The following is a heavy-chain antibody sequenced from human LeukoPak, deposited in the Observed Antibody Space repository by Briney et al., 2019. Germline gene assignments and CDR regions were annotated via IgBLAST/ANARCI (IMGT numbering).Heavy chain of an antibody. J-gene: IGHJ4*02. CDR2: INPNNGGT. D-gene: IGHD3-10*01. CDR1: GYTFTGYY. V-gene: IGHV1-2*02. Sequence: ASVKVSCKASGYTFTGYYIHWVRQAPGQGLEWMGWINPNNGGTNYGQKFQGRVTMTRDTSTNTVYTELSSLRSDDTAVYYCARDYYGGHNLYNFDLWGQGTRVIVSS. CDR3: ARDYYGGHNLYNFDL.